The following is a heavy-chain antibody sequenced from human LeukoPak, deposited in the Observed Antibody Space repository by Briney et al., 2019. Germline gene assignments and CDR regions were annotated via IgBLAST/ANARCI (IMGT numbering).Heavy chain of an antibody. J-gene: IGHJ4*02. V-gene: IGHV3-23*01. D-gene: IGHD3-10*01. CDR1: GFTFSSYA. Sequence: GGSLRLSCAASGFTFSSYAMSWVRQAPGKGLEWVSAISGSGGSTYYADSVKGRFTISRDNSKNTLYLQMNSLRAEDTAVYYCAKDAILWLGELFDYFDYWGQGTLVTVSS. CDR2: ISGSGGST. CDR3: AKDAILWLGELFDYFDY.